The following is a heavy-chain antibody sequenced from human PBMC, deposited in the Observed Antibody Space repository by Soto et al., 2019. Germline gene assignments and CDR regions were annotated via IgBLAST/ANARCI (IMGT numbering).Heavy chain of an antibody. Sequence: GRLRLSCSASGFTFNNYALNWVRQAPGKGLEWVSSISGTGGSTFYAGSAKVRFTISRDNSKNTLFLQMTSLRAEDTAVYYCAKGNSKWGTGDAFDIWGQGTMVTVSS. D-gene: IGHD7-27*01. J-gene: IGHJ3*02. CDR2: ISGTGGST. CDR1: GFTFNNYA. V-gene: IGHV3-23*01. CDR3: AKGNSKWGTGDAFDI.